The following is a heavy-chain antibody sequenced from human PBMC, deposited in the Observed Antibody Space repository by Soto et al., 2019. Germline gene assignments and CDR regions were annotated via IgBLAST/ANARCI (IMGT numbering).Heavy chain of an antibody. V-gene: IGHV1-8*01. CDR2: MNPNSGNT. Sequence: GASVKVSCKASGYTFTSYDINWVRQATGQGLEWMGWMNPNSGNTGYAQKFQGRVTMTRNTSISTAYMELSSLRSEDTALYYCAREGGTMVRGVFFHTEFKGFDYWGQGTLVTVSS. CDR1: GYTFTSYD. J-gene: IGHJ4*02. D-gene: IGHD3-10*01. CDR3: AREGGTMVRGVFFHTEFKGFDY.